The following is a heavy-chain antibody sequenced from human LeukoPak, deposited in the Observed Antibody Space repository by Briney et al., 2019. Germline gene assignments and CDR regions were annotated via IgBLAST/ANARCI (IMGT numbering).Heavy chain of an antibody. CDR3: AREYGSGSLDY. V-gene: IGHV3-21*01. CDR2: ISSSTNYI. CDR1: GFTFSSYS. J-gene: IGHJ4*02. D-gene: IGHD3-10*01. Sequence: TGGSLRLSCAASGFTFSSYSMNWVRQAPGKGLEWVSSISSSTNYIFYADSVKGRFTIFRDNAKNSLYLQMNGLRAEDTAVYYCAREYGSGSLDYWGQGTLVTVSS.